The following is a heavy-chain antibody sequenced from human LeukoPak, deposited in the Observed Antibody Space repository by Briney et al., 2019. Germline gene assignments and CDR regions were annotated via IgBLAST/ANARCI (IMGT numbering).Heavy chain of an antibody. CDR3: AKGKAGPMDV. J-gene: IGHJ6*02. CDR1: GFTVSSNY. V-gene: IGHV3-23*01. Sequence: GGSLRLSCAASGFTVSSNYMSWVRQAPGKGLEWVSTISTNGGTTYYGDSVKGRFTISRDNSKNTLYLQTNSLRVEDTAIYYCAKGKAGPMDVWGQGTTVTVSS. CDR2: ISTNGGTT.